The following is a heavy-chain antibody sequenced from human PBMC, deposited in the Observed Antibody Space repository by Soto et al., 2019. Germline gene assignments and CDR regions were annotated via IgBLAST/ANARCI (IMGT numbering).Heavy chain of an antibody. CDR1: GYTFTSYW. V-gene: IGHV5-51*01. CDR3: ATRAHIHAYFTX. Sequence: PGEALKSACKGSGYTFTSYWIAWVRQMPGKGLEWMVLIYPGDSDTRYSPSLQGQVAISADKFISTAYLQWSSLKASDTAMYYCATRAHIHAYFTXWGQVPLFTASX. J-gene: IGHJ4*02. CDR2: IYPGDSDT.